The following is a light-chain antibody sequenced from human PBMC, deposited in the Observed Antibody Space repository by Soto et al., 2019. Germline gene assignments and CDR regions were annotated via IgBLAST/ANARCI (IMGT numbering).Light chain of an antibody. V-gene: IGLV2-14*01. Sequence: QSALTQPASVSGSPGQSITISCTGTSIDVGGYNYVSWYQQHPGKAPKLMIYDVSNRPSGVSNRFSGSKSGNTASLTISGLQAEDEADYYCSSYTSSSHVVFGGGTKVTVL. CDR3: SSYTSSSHVV. J-gene: IGLJ2*01. CDR2: DVS. CDR1: SIDVGGYNY.